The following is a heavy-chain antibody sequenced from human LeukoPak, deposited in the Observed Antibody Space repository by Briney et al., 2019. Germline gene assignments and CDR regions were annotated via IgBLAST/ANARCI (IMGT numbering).Heavy chain of an antibody. V-gene: IGHV7-4-1*02. CDR3: ATTLYGDYIFAFDI. CDR2: INTNTGNP. D-gene: IGHD4-17*01. Sequence: ASVKVSCKASGYTFTSYAMNWVRQAPGQGLEWMGWINTNTGNPTYAQGFTGRFVFSLDTSVSTAYLQISSLKAEDTAVYYCATTLYGDYIFAFDIWGQGTMVTVSS. J-gene: IGHJ3*02. CDR1: GYTFTSYA.